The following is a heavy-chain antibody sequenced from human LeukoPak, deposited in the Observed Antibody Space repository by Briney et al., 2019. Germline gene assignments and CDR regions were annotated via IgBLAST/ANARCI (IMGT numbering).Heavy chain of an antibody. CDR2: MNPNSGNT. V-gene: IGHV1-8*03. CDR3: ARGRPYDSSGYVDY. J-gene: IGHJ4*02. D-gene: IGHD3-22*01. CDR1: GYTFTSYD. Sequence: GASVKVSCKASGYTFTSYDINWVRQATGQGLEWMGWMNPNSGNTGYAQKFQGRVTITRNTSISTAYMELSSLRSEDTAVYYCARGRPYDSSGYVDYWGQGTLVTVSS.